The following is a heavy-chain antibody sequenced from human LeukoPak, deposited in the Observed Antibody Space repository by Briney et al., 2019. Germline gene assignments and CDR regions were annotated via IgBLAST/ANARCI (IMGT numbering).Heavy chain of an antibody. D-gene: IGHD3-22*01. CDR3: ARERITMIVGNWFDP. CDR1: GFTFSSNW. Sequence: QPGGSLRLSCAASGFTFSSNWMSWVRQAPGKGLEWVANIKQDGSEKYYVDSVKGRFTISRDNAKNALYLQMNSLRAEDTAVYYCARERITMIVGNWFDPWGQGTLVTVSS. CDR2: IKQDGSEK. V-gene: IGHV3-7*01. J-gene: IGHJ5*02.